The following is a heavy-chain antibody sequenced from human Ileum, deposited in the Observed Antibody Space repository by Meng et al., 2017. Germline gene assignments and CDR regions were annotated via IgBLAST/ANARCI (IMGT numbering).Heavy chain of an antibody. CDR3: AFDF. CDR2: ISASGDST. CDR1: GFPFSFYA. V-gene: IGHV3-23*01. J-gene: IGHJ4*02. Sequence: LQVGGGVVMSRGSLGPSCSASGFPFSFYAMGWGRQAPGKGLELVSAISASGDSTYYADSVKGRFTVSRDNSKYTLYLQMESLRAEDTAMYYCAFDFWGQGTLVTVSS.